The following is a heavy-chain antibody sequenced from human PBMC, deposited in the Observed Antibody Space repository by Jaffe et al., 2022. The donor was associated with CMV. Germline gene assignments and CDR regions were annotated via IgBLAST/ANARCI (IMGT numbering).Heavy chain of an antibody. D-gene: IGHD6-13*01. V-gene: IGHV4-31*03. J-gene: IGHJ4*02. CDR2: IYYSGST. CDR1: GGSISSGGYY. CDR3: ASLIAAAGTSRVYYFDY. Sequence: QVQLQESGPGLVKPSQTLSLTCTVSGGSISSGGYYWSWIRQHPGKGLEWIGYIYYSGSTYYNPSLKSRVTISVDTSKNQFSLKLSSVTAADTAVYYCASLIAAAGTSRVYYFDYWGQGTLVTVSS.